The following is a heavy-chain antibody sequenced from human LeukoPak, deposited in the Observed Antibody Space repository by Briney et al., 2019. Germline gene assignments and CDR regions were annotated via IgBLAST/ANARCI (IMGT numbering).Heavy chain of an antibody. Sequence: GGSLRLSCAASGFTLSNDSMNWVRQAPGKGLEWVSSITSSSSYIYYADSVKGRFTISRDNAKNSLFLLMNSLRAEDTAVYFCSRGLVRTTKAYFDYWVQGTLVTVSS. CDR3: SRGLVRTTKAYFDY. V-gene: IGHV3-21*01. CDR2: ITSSSSYI. J-gene: IGHJ4*02. CDR1: GFTLSNDS. D-gene: IGHD4/OR15-4a*01.